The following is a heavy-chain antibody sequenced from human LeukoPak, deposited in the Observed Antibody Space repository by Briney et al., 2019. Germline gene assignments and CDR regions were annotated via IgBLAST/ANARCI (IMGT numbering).Heavy chain of an antibody. CDR1: GGSISSYY. Sequence: SETLSLTCNVSGGSISSYYWSWIRQPAGKGLEWIVRINTSGTSNYNPSLRSRVTMSVDTSKNQFSLNLTSVTAADTAVYYCAREGGGPRWLDRWVQGTLVTVSS. D-gene: IGHD6-25*01. CDR2: INTSGTS. CDR3: AREGGGPRWLDR. V-gene: IGHV4-4*07. J-gene: IGHJ5*02.